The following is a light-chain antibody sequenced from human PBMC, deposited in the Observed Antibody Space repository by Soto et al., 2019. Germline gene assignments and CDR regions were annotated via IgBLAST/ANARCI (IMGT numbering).Light chain of an antibody. J-gene: IGKJ5*01. CDR1: QTISNY. V-gene: IGKV1-39*01. Sequence: DIQMTQSPSSLSASVGDRVTITCRASQTISNYLNWYQQQPGKAPKLLIYAASSLQSGVPSRFGGSGSGTDFTLTVSSLQPEDFATYYCHQSYDIPTFGQGTRLE. CDR2: AAS. CDR3: HQSYDIPT.